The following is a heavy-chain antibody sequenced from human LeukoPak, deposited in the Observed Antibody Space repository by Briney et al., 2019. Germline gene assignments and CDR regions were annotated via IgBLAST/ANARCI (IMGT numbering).Heavy chain of an antibody. CDR2: IYTSGST. D-gene: IGHD2-2*01. J-gene: IGHJ4*02. V-gene: IGHV4-4*07. Sequence: GXIXXYYWSWIRQPAGKGLEWIGRIYTSGSTNYNPSLKSRVTMSVDTSKNQFSLKLSSVTAADTAVYYCARDSTMKSSTSCYDYWGQGTLVTVSS. CDR1: GXIXXYY. CDR3: ARDSTMKSSTSCYDY.